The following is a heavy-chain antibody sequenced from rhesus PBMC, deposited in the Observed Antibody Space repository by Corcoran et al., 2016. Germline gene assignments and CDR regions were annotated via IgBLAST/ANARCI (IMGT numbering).Heavy chain of an antibody. CDR1: GYTFIDYF. V-gene: IGHV1-111*02. CDR2: FDPEDGEA. J-gene: IGHJ4*01. Sequence: EVQLVQSGAEVKKPGASVKIPCKASGYTFIDYFLQWVRQAPGKGLEWMGRFDPEDGEAIHARKFQDRVTFTADTSTDTAYMELSSLRSEDTAVYYCAGATFDYWGQGVLVTVSS. D-gene: IGHD1-44*02. CDR3: AGATFDY.